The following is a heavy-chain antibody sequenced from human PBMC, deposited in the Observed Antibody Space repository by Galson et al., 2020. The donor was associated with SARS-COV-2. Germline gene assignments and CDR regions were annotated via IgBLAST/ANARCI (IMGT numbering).Heavy chain of an antibody. J-gene: IGHJ6*04. CDR2: ISWNSGSI. CDR3: AKDDGVWSGYFRV. Sequence: SLKISCAASGFTFDDYAMHWVRQAPGKGLEWVSGISWNSGSIGYADSVKGRFTISRDNAKNSLYLQMNSLRAEDTALYYCAKDDGVWSGYFRVWGKGTTVTVSS. V-gene: IGHV3-9*01. CDR1: GFTFDDYA. D-gene: IGHD3-3*01.